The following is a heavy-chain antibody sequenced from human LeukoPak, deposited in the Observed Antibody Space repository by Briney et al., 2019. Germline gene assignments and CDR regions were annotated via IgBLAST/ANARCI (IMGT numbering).Heavy chain of an antibody. CDR2: INHSGST. D-gene: IGHD3-3*01. J-gene: IGHJ5*02. Sequence: SETLSLTCAVYGGSFSGYYWSWIRQPPGKGLEWIGEINHSGSTYYNPSLKSRVTISVDTSKNQFSLKLSSVTAADTAVYYCARGLRFWSGYFPSWFDPWGQGTLVTVSS. CDR3: ARGLRFWSGYFPSWFDP. V-gene: IGHV4-34*01. CDR1: GGSFSGYY.